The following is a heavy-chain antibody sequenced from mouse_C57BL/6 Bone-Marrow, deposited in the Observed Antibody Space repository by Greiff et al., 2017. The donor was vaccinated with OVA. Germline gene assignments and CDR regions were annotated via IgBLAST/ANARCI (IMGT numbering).Heavy chain of an antibody. J-gene: IGHJ1*03. Sequence: EVQGVESGAELVRPGASVKLSCTASGFNIKDDYMHWVKQRPEQGLEWIGWIDPENGDTEYASKFQGKATITADTSSNTAYLQLSSLTSEDTAVYYCTLYGSSYGYFDVWGTGTTVTVSS. CDR1: GFNIKDDY. D-gene: IGHD1-1*01. V-gene: IGHV14-4*01. CDR3: TLYGSSYGYFDV. CDR2: IDPENGDT.